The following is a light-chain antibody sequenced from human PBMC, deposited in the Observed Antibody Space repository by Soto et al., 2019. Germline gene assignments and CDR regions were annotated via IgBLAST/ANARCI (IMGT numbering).Light chain of an antibody. J-gene: IGKJ2*01. CDR1: QSVSSSY. Sequence: EIVLTQSPGTLSLSPGERATLSCRASQSVSSSYLAWYQQKPGQAPRLLIYGASSRATGIPDRFSGSGSGTDFTLSISRLEPEDFAVYYCQQYGSSGIFGQGTKPEIK. CDR2: GAS. V-gene: IGKV3-20*01. CDR3: QQYGSSGI.